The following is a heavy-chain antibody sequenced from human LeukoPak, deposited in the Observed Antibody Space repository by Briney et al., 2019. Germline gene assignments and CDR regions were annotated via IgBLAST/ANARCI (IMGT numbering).Heavy chain of an antibody. D-gene: IGHD6-13*01. J-gene: IGHJ4*02. CDR3: ARALPDSSSWYRRASFDY. CDR2: IRYDGSTK. CDR1: GFTFSTSG. V-gene: IGHV3-30*02. Sequence: GGSLRLSCAASGFTFSTSGIHWVRQAPGKGLEWVAFIRYDGSTKLYADSVKGRFTISRDNSKNSLYLQMSSLRAEDTAVYYCARALPDSSSWYRRASFDYWGQGTLVTVSS.